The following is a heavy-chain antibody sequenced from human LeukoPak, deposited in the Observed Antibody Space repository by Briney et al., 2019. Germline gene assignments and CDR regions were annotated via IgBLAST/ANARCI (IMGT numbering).Heavy chain of an antibody. CDR3: ARRRYYDGSGYLE. D-gene: IGHD3-22*01. J-gene: IGHJ1*01. V-gene: IGHV4-39*01. CDR1: GDSISRSDSY. CDR2: LYYTGST. Sequence: SETLSLTCSVSGDSISRSDSYWDWIRQPPGEGLEWIGTLYYTGSTYYSPSLKSRVTMSVDTSNNQFSLNLRSVTAADTAVYYCARRRYYDGSGYLEWGQGTMLSVCS.